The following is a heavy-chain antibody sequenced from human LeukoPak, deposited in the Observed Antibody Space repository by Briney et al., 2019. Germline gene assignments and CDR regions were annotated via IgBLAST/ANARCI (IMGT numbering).Heavy chain of an antibody. CDR3: ARRGWTGGYTYAAFYI. CDR2: ISYGGSA. V-gene: IGHV4-39*01. Sequence: SETLSLTCTVSGGSFSSSTHFWGWIRQPPGKGLEWIGSISYGGSAYYNPSLKSRVTISVDTSKNQFSLKLTSVSAADTAMYYCARRGWTGGYTYAAFYISGQGTMVTVSS. J-gene: IGHJ3*02. CDR1: GGSFSSSTHF. D-gene: IGHD5-18*01.